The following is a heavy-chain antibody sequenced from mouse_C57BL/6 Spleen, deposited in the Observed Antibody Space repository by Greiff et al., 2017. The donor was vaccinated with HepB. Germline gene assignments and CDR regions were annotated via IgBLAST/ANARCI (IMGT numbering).Heavy chain of an antibody. CDR2: ILPGSGST. J-gene: IGHJ4*01. CDR3: ARERTYYGNYVRVMDY. D-gene: IGHD2-1*01. V-gene: IGHV1-9*01. Sequence: VQLQQSGAELMKPGASVKLSCKATGYTFTGYWIEWVKQRPGHGLEWIGEILPGSGSTNYNEKFKGKATFTADTSSNTAYMQLSSLTTEDSAIYYCARERTYYGNYVRVMDYWGQGTSVTVSS. CDR1: GYTFTGYW.